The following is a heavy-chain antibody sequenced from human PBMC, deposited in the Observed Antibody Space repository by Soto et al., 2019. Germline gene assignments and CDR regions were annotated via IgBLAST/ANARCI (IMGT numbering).Heavy chain of an antibody. D-gene: IGHD2-21*02. CDR2: IYYSGDT. CDR1: EGSSVGGDYY. V-gene: IGHV4-30-4*08. CDR3: AREGALLFGGNSDYYSTMDV. Sequence: VAEGSSVGGDYYRSMIHQPPRKRLLWIGYIYYSGDTSYNPSLKSRVTISIDTSKNQFSLKLSSATAADTAFYYCAREGALLFGGNSDYYSTMDVWGHGTTVTVSS. J-gene: IGHJ6*02.